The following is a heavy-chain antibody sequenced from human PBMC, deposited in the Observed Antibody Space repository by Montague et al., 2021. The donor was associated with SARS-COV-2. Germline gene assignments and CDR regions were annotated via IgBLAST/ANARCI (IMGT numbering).Heavy chain of an antibody. Sequence: SETLSLTCAISGGSFSNYYWSWIRQPPGKGLEWIWEVNQSGTTIYNPSVTRGVTISEDTSKNQFYLRLNSVTAADTAVYYCAGGRRPVVVPGAGPAGRAFDIWGQGTMVTVSS. CDR2: VNQSGTT. J-gene: IGHJ3*02. D-gene: IGHD2-2*01. CDR3: AGGRRPVVVPGAGPAGRAFDI. CDR1: GGSFSNYY. V-gene: IGHV4-34*01.